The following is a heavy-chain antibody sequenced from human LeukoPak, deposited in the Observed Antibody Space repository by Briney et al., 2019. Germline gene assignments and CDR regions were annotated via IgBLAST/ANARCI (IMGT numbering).Heavy chain of an antibody. CDR2: LNPNSGGT. V-gene: IGHV1-2*02. D-gene: IGHD6-19*01. J-gene: IGHJ4*02. CDR3: ASVYSSGWNFHY. Sequence: ASVKVSCKASGYTFTGYYMHWVRQAPGQGLEWMGWLNPNSGGTNYAQNFQGRVTMTRDTSISTAYMEVSRLTSDDTAVYYCASVYSSGWNFHYWGQGTLVTVSP. CDR1: GYTFTGYY.